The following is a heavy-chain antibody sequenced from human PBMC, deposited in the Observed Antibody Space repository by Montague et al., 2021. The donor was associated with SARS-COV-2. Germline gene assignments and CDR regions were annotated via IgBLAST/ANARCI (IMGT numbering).Heavy chain of an antibody. CDR2: ISYDGSNK. D-gene: IGHD5-12*01. CDR1: GFTFSSYA. V-gene: IGHV3-30-3*01. CDR3: ARPSSGYGYYFDY. Sequence: SLRLSCAASGFTFSSYAMHWVRQAPGKGLEWVAVISYDGSNKYYXXSLKGRFTISRDNSKNTLYLQMNSLRAEDTAVYYCARPSSGYGYYFDYWGQGTLVTVPS. J-gene: IGHJ4*02.